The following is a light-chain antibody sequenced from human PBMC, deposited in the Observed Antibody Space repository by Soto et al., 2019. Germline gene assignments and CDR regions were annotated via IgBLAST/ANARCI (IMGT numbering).Light chain of an antibody. J-gene: IGLJ2*01. CDR2: DNN. Sequence: QSVLTQPPSMSGAPGQRVTISCTGSSSNIGAGYDVHWYQQHPGTAPKLLIFDNNNRPSGVPDRFSGSKSDTSASLAITGLQAEDEGDYYCQSFDTSLSGFLVFGGGTKVTVL. CDR1: SSNIGAGYD. V-gene: IGLV1-40*01. CDR3: QSFDTSLSGFLV.